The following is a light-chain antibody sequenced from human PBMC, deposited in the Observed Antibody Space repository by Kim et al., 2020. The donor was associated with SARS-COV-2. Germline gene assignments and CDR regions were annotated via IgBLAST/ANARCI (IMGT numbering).Light chain of an antibody. J-gene: IGKJ1*01. CDR1: QSVLYNGNNKNC. CDR3: QQYHLTPLT. V-gene: IGKV4-1*01. Sequence: ATISCKSSQSVLYNGNNKNCLAWYQQKPGQPPKLLIYWASARESGVPDRFSGSGSGTDFTLTISSLQAEDAAVYYCQQYHLTPLTFGQGTKVEIK. CDR2: WAS.